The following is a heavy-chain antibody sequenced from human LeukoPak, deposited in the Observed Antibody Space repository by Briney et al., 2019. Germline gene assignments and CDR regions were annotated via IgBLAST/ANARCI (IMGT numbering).Heavy chain of an antibody. CDR1: GFTFSSYA. CDR3: ARRDYYYCFDY. V-gene: IGHV3-23*01. D-gene: IGHD3-22*01. CDR2: ISGSGGST. Sequence: GGSLRLSCAASGFTFSSYAMSWVRQAPGKGLEWVSAISGSGGSTYYADSVKGRFTISRDKSKNTLYLQMNSLRAEDTAVYYCARRDYYYCFDYWGQGTLVTVSS. J-gene: IGHJ4*02.